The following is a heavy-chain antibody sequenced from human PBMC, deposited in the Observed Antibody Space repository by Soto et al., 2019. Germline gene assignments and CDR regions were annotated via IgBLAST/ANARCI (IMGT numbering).Heavy chain of an antibody. Sequence: GESLKISCKGSGYSFTSYWIGWVRQMPGKGLEWMGIIYPGDSDTRYSPSFQGQVTISADKSISTAYLQWSSLKASDTAMYYCARLEWDTIFGEGYFDDWGQGTLVTVSS. CDR3: ARLEWDTIFGEGYFDD. J-gene: IGHJ4*02. CDR2: IYPGDSDT. V-gene: IGHV5-51*01. CDR1: GYSFTSYW. D-gene: IGHD3-3*01.